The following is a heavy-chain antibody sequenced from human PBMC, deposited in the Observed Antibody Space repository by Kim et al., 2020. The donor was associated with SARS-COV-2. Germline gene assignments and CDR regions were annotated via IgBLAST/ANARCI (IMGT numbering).Heavy chain of an antibody. J-gene: IGHJ6*02. Sequence: SETLSLTCTVSGGSISSYYWSWIRQPPGKGLEWIGYIYYSGSTNYNPSLKSRVTISVDTSKNQFSLKLSSVTAADTAVYYCARAYCGGDCFPRGGYYYYGMDVWGQGTTVTVSS. CDR2: IYYSGST. CDR3: ARAYCGGDCFPRGGYYYYGMDV. V-gene: IGHV4-59*01. CDR1: GGSISSYY. D-gene: IGHD2-21*02.